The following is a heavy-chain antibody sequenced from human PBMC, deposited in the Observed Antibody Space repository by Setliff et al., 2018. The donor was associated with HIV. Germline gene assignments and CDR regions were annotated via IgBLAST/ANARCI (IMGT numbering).Heavy chain of an antibody. CDR3: ARHCGYSPGQICYYYLDI. Sequence: SETLSLTCTVSGDSVNDRSYYWGWIRQPPGKGLEWVASIYYNGSPFYNPSLKSRVTISVDTSKNQFSLNLSSVTAADTAVYYCARHCGYSPGQICYYYLDIWGKGTTVTVSS. CDR1: GDSVNDRSYY. CDR2: IYYNGSP. J-gene: IGHJ6*03. D-gene: IGHD5-18*01. V-gene: IGHV4-39*01.